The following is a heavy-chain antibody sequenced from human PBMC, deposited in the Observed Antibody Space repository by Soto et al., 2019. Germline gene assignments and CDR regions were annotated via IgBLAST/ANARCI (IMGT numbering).Heavy chain of an antibody. J-gene: IGHJ4*02. Sequence: SETLSLTCAVYGGSFSGYYWSWIHQPPGKGLEWIGEINHSGITNYNPSLKSRVTISVDTSKNQFALKLSSVTAADTAVYYCAGQPYNWKDYAGRLDYWGQGTLVTVSS. CDR1: GGSFSGYY. CDR2: INHSGIT. V-gene: IGHV4-34*01. CDR3: AGQPYNWKDYAGRLDY. D-gene: IGHD1-1*01.